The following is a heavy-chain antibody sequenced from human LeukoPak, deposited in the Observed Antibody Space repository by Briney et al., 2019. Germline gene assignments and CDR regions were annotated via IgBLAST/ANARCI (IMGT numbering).Heavy chain of an antibody. Sequence: PGGSLRLSCAASGFTFSSYSMNWVRQAPGKGLEWVSYISSSSSTIYYADSVKGRFTISRDNAKNSLYLQMNSLRAEDTAVYYCARAVAGRGGIYYFDYWGQGTLVTVSS. CDR3: ARAVAGRGGIYYFDY. D-gene: IGHD6-19*01. CDR1: GFTFSSYS. V-gene: IGHV3-48*04. J-gene: IGHJ4*02. CDR2: ISSSSSTI.